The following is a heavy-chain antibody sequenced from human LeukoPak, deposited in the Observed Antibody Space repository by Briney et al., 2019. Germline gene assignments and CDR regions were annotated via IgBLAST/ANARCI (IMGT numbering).Heavy chain of an antibody. CDR2: IKSKTDGETI. D-gene: IGHD3-10*02. CDR3: LFSTLQH. V-gene: IGHV3-15*01. CDR1: GFTFSDAW. J-gene: IGHJ1*01. Sequence: GGSLRLSCAASGFTFSDAWMTWVRQAPGKGLEWVGCIKSKTDGETIDYATPMKDRFRISRDDSKNTLYLQMNSLKTEDAAVYYCLFSTLQHWGQGTLVTVSS.